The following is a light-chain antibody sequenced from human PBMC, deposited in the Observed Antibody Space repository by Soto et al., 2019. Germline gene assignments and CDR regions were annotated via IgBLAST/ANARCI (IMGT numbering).Light chain of an antibody. CDR3: QQYNNWPPIT. V-gene: IGKV3-15*01. CDR2: GAS. CDR1: QSVSSK. Sequence: EIVMTESPATLSVSRGGRATLSCRASQSVSSKLAWYQQKPGQAPRLLIYGASTRATGIPARFSGSGSGTEFTLTISSLQSEDFAVYYCQQYNNWPPITFGQGTRLEIK. J-gene: IGKJ5*01.